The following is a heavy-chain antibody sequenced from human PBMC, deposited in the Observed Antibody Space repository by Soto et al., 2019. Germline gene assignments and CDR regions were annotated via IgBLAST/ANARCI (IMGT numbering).Heavy chain of an antibody. CDR1: GYTFTGYH. V-gene: IGHV1-2*04. CDR2: INTNSGDT. J-gene: IGHJ5*02. CDR3: ARWVAAPNWVHX. D-gene: IGHD2-15*01. Sequence: ASVKVSCKASGYTFTGYHIHWVRQAPGQGLEWMGWINTNSGDTNYAKNFQGWVTMTRDTSINKAYVELGSLRSDDTAVYYCARWVAAPNWVHXWGQGTRLTVSX.